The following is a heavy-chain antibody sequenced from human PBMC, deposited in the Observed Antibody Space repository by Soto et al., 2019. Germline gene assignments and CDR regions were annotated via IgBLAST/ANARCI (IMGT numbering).Heavy chain of an antibody. V-gene: IGHV3-23*01. J-gene: IGHJ4*02. Sequence: EVQLLESGGGLVQPGGSLRLSCAGSGFTFGAYAMSWVRQAPGKGLEWVSGISGPGSNTYYADSVKGRFTISRDHSNNALFLQMNSLRAEDTAVYYCAKDRAYNGYDFNRFDYWGQGTLVTVSS. D-gene: IGHD5-12*01. CDR3: AKDRAYNGYDFNRFDY. CDR2: ISGPGSNT. CDR1: GFTFGAYA.